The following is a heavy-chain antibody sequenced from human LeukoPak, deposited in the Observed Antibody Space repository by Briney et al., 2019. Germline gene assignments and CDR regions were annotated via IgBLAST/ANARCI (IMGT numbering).Heavy chain of an antibody. J-gene: IGHJ4*02. CDR1: GFTFSDYY. CDR2: ISGSSSST. CDR3: VRVNPTSSGFYTF. V-gene: IGHV3-11*06. Sequence: GGSLRLSCSASGFTFSDYYMTWIRQAPGKGLEWVSYISGSSSSTNYADSVKGRFTISRDNAKNSLYLQMNSLRAEDTAVYYCVRVNPTSSGFYTFWGQGTLVTVSS. D-gene: IGHD3-22*01.